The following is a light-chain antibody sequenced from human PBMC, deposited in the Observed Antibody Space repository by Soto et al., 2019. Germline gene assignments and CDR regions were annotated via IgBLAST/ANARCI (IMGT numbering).Light chain of an antibody. CDR1: QSISDY. J-gene: IGKJ2*01. V-gene: IGKV1-39*01. Sequence: DIQMTQSPSSLSASVGDRVIITCRASQSISDYLNWYQKKPGKAPKLLIYVASSLQSGVPSRFSGSGFETDFTLTLSSVQPDDFATYYCQQTYSTLDTFGQGTKLEIK. CDR3: QQTYSTLDT. CDR2: VAS.